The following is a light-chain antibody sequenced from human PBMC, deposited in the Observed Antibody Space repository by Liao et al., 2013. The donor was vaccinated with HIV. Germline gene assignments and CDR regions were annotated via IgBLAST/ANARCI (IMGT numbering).Light chain of an antibody. CDR3: QVWDGDFPV. J-gene: IGLJ2*01. CDR1: YIGRKS. V-gene: IGLV3-21*04. CDR2: YDD. Sequence: SYELTQPPSVSLAPGQTARITCGGDYIGRKSVHWYQQRPGQAPVVVISYDDDRPSEIPERFSGSNSGNTATLTISRVEAGDEADYYCQVWDGDFPVFGGGTKLTVL.